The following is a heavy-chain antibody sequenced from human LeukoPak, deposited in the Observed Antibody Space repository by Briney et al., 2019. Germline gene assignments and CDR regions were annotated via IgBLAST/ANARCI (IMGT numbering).Heavy chain of an antibody. CDR1: GGSISSYY. Sequence: SETLSLTCTVSGGSISSYYWSWIRQPPGKGLEWIGYIYYSGSTNYNPSLKSRVTISVDTSKNQFSLKLSSVTAADTAVYYCARCRYYYGSGILPSEKYYYYYYMDVWGKGTTVTVSS. V-gene: IGHV4-59*01. CDR2: IYYSGST. D-gene: IGHD3-10*01. CDR3: ARCRYYYGSGILPSEKYYYYYYMDV. J-gene: IGHJ6*03.